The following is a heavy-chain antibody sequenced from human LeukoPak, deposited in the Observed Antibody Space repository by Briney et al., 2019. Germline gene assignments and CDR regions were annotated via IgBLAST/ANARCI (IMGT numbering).Heavy chain of an antibody. CDR2: IKSKTDGATT. CDR3: TTDQPEMATSSDY. Sequence: GGSLRLSCAASGFNFSNAWMSCVRQAPAKGLEWVARIKSKTDGATTDYAAPVKGRFTISRDDSKNTLYLQMNSLKTEVTAVYYCTTDQPEMATSSDYWGQGTLVTVSS. D-gene: IGHD5-24*01. V-gene: IGHV3-15*01. CDR1: GFNFSNAW. J-gene: IGHJ4*02.